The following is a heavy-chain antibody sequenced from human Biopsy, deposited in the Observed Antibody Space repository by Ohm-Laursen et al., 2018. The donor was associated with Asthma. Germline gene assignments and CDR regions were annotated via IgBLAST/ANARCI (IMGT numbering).Heavy chain of an antibody. J-gene: IGHJ6*02. D-gene: IGHD6-19*01. V-gene: IGHV1-69*13. CDR3: ARCQVGYSSGWSLLLKKIYYSGMDV. CDR2: IMTVFGTT. CDR1: GGTFSNFA. Sequence: ASVKVSCKAPGGTFSNFAISWVRQAPGQGLEWLGGIMTVFGTTNYAQKFQGRVTITADESTSTAYTEVTSLRSEDTAIYYCARCQVGYSSGWSLLLKKIYYSGMDVWGQGTAVTVSS.